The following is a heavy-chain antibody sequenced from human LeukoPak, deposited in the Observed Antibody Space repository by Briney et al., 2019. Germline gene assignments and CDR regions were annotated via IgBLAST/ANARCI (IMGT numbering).Heavy chain of an antibody. CDR1: GGSISSGYY. J-gene: IGHJ5*02. CDR2: IHHSGST. Sequence: PSQTLSLTCTVSGGSISSGYYWGWIRQPPGKGLEWIGSIHHSGSTYYNPSLKSRVTISVDTSKNQFSLKLSSVTAADTAGYYWGRDLGGNIAAAGKGWFDPWGREPLVTVPS. CDR3: GRDLGGNIAAAGKGWFDP. D-gene: IGHD6-13*01. V-gene: IGHV4-38-2*02.